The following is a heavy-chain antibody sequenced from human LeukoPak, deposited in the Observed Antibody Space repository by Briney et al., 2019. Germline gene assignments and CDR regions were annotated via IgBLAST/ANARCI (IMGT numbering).Heavy chain of an antibody. Sequence: ASVKVSCKASGYTFSNYGISWVRQAPGLGLEWMGWTSYNGNTNYAQKFQDRVAMTTDTSTTTAYMELRSLESDDTAVYYCARHSGSGWQALGYWGQGTLVTVSS. V-gene: IGHV1-18*04. CDR2: TSYNGNT. D-gene: IGHD6-19*01. J-gene: IGHJ4*02. CDR1: GYTFSNYG. CDR3: ARHSGSGWQALGY.